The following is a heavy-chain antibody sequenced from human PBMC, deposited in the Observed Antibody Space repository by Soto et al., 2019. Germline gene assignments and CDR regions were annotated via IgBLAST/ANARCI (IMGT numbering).Heavy chain of an antibody. CDR1: GGTFSSYT. CDR3: ASGYCSGGSCYPDYYYYMDV. J-gene: IGHJ6*03. CDR2: IIPILGIA. V-gene: IGHV1-69*02. Sequence: GASVKVSCKASGGTFSSYTISWVRQAPGQGLEWMGRIIPILGIANYAQKFQGRVTITADKSTSTAYMELSSLRSEDTAVYYCASGYCSGGSCYPDYYYYMDVWGKGTTVTVS. D-gene: IGHD2-15*01.